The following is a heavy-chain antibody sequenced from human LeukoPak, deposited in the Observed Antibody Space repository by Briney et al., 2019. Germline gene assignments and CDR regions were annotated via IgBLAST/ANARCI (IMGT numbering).Heavy chain of an antibody. CDR2: IYYSGST. Sequence: PSETLSLTCTVSGGSISSSSYYWGWIRQPPGKGLEWIGSIYYSGSTYYNPSLKSRVTISVDTSKNQFSLKLSSVTAADTAVYYCARVGVHSRSYYFDYWGQGTLVTVSS. D-gene: IGHD6-13*01. CDR3: ARVGVHSRSYYFDY. J-gene: IGHJ4*02. CDR1: GGSISSSSYY. V-gene: IGHV4-39*07.